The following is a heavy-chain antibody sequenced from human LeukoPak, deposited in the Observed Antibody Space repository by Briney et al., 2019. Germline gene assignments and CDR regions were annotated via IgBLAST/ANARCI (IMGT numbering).Heavy chain of an antibody. CDR3: ARDLNAAKNGLHYGADC. J-gene: IGHJ4*02. D-gene: IGHD3-16*01. CDR1: GFTFSSYG. Sequence: PGGSLRLSCEASGFTFSSYGMHWARQAPGKGLEWVAIISYDGNERYYVDSMRGRFTISRDNSKNTVDLQMDSLRAEDTAVYYCARDLNAAKNGLHYGADCWGQGSLVIVSS. V-gene: IGHV3-33*01. CDR2: ISYDGNER.